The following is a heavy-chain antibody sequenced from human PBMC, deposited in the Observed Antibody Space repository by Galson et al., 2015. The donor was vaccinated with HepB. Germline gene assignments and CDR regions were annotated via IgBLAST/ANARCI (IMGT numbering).Heavy chain of an antibody. CDR2: IDPSDSYT. CDR3: ARLRSSIAAAGKGGVLVYYYGMDV. V-gene: IGHV5-10-1*01. D-gene: IGHD6-13*01. CDR1: GYSFTSYW. Sequence: QSGAEMKKPGESLRISCKGSGYSFTSYWISWVRQMPGKGLEWMGRIDPSDSYTNYSPSFQGHVTISADKSISTAYLQWSSLKASDTAMYYCARLRSSIAAAGKGGVLVYYYGMDVWGQGTTVTVSS. J-gene: IGHJ6*02.